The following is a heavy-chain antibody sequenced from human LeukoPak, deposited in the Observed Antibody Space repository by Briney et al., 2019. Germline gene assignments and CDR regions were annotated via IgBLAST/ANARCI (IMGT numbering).Heavy chain of an antibody. CDR1: GYTFTSYY. Sequence: ASVKVSCKASGYTFTSYYLHWVRQAPGQGLEWMGIINPSGGSTSYAQKFRGRVTMTRDTSTSTVYMELSSLRSEDTAVHYCARRYDGYSIFDYWGQGTLVTVSS. CDR3: ARRYDGYSIFDY. CDR2: INPSGGST. V-gene: IGHV1-46*01. D-gene: IGHD5-24*01. J-gene: IGHJ4*02.